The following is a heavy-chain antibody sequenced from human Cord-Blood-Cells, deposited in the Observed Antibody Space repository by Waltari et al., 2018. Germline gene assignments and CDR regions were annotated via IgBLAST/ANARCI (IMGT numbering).Heavy chain of an antibody. Sequence: QGQLQESGPGLVKPSETLSLTCTVPGGSISSYYWSWIRQPPGKGLEWIGYIYYSGSTNYNPSLKSRVTISVDTSKNQFSLKLSSVTAADTAVYYCATTNWNDFDYWGQGTLVTVSS. V-gene: IGHV4-59*01. CDR2: IYYSGST. D-gene: IGHD1-20*01. CDR1: GGSISSYY. CDR3: ATTNWNDFDY. J-gene: IGHJ4*02.